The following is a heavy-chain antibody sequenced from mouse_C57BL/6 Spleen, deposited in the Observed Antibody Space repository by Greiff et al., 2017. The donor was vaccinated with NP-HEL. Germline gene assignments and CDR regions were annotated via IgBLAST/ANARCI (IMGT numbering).Heavy chain of an antibody. D-gene: IGHD1-1*01. CDR3: ARGTVVATFDY. J-gene: IGHJ2*01. CDR2: INPNNGGT. CDR1: GYTFTDYY. Sequence: EVQLQQSGPELVKPGASVKISCKASGYTFTDYYMNWVKQSHGKSLEWIGDINPNNGGTSYNQKFKGKATLTVDKSSSTAYMELRSLTSEDSAVYYCARGTVVATFDYWGQGTTLTVSS. V-gene: IGHV1-26*01.